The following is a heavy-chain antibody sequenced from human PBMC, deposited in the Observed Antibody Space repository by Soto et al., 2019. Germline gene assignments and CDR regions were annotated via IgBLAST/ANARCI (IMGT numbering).Heavy chain of an antibody. V-gene: IGHV3-9*01. CDR3: AKEEWLVLLRGAFDI. CDR1: GFTFDDYA. Sequence: DVQLVESGGGLVQPGRSLRLSCAASGFTFDDYAMHWVRQAPGKGLEWVSGISWNSGSIGYADSVKGRFTISRDNAKNSLYLEMNSLRAEDTALYYCAKEEWLVLLRGAFDIWGQGTMVTVSS. D-gene: IGHD6-19*01. J-gene: IGHJ3*02. CDR2: ISWNSGSI.